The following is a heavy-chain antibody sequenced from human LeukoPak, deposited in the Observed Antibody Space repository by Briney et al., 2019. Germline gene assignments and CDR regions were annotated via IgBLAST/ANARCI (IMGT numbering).Heavy chain of an antibody. J-gene: IGHJ5*02. D-gene: IGHD1-7*01. V-gene: IGHV1-69*05. CDR2: IIPIFGTA. Sequence: SVKVSCKASGGTFSSYAISWVRQAPGQGLEWMGGIIPIFGTANYAQKFQGRVTITTDESTSTAYMELSSLRSEDTAVYYCARSQNWNYIWFEPWGQGTLVTVSS. CDR1: GGTFSSYA. CDR3: ARSQNWNYIWFEP.